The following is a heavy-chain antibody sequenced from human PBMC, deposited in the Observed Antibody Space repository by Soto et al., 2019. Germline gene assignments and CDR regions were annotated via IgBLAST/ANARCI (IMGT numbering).Heavy chain of an antibody. CDR2: IYSGGRT. V-gene: IGHV3-53*01. CDR3: ARDKTSYYDVSGIFDI. Sequence: GGSLRLSCAASGFNVSSNYMTWVRQAPGKGLEWVSVIYSGGRTYYADSVKGRFTISRDNSKNTLYLQMNSLRAEDTAVYYCARDKTSYYDVSGIFDIWGQGTMVTVS. D-gene: IGHD3-22*01. J-gene: IGHJ3*02. CDR1: GFNVSSNY.